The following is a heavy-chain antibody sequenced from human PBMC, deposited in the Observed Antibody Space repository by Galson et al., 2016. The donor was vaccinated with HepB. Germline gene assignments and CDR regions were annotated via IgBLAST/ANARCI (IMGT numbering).Heavy chain of an antibody. CDR3: ARDGRLGERGLYDF. Sequence: TLSLTCTVSGDSISRGVYYWSWIRQHPGKGLEWIGYIYYTGSTDCNPSLKSRVTISVDTSKDQFSLKLSPVTAADTAVYYCARDGRLGERGLYDFWGQGTLVTVSS. J-gene: IGHJ4*02. CDR1: GDSISRGVYY. D-gene: IGHD3-10*01. V-gene: IGHV4-31*03. CDR2: IYYTGST.